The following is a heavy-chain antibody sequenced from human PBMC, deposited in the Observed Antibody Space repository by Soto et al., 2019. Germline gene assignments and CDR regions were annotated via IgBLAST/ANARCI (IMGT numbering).Heavy chain of an antibody. Sequence: GGSLRLSCAASGFTFDDYGMNWVRQAPGKGLEWVSVINRNGGSLGYADSVKGRFTISTDNVKNSLYLQMNSLRAEDTALYYCARLGGTGYYAGSVYWGQGTQVTVSS. CDR1: GFTFDDYG. CDR3: ARLGGTGYYAGSVY. D-gene: IGHD3-9*01. J-gene: IGHJ4*02. CDR2: INRNGGSL. V-gene: IGHV3-20*04.